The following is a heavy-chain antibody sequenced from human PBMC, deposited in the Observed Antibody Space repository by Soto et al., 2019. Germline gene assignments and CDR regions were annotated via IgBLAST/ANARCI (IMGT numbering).Heavy chain of an antibody. CDR3: ARVRGTAARTFDY. CDR1: GGSINDFY. Sequence: PSETLSLTCTVSGGSINDFYWSWIRQPPGKGLEWIGYIYYSGSTDYNPSLKGRVTISVDTSKNQFSLKLRSVTAADTAVYYCARVRGTAARTFDYWGQGTLVTVSS. D-gene: IGHD6-13*01. V-gene: IGHV4-59*01. CDR2: IYYSGST. J-gene: IGHJ4*02.